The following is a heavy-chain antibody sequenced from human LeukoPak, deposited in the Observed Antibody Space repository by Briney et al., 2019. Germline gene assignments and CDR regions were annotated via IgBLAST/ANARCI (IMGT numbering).Heavy chain of an antibody. CDR2: ISGSGGST. V-gene: IGHV3-23*01. D-gene: IGHD3-3*01. Sequence: GSLRLSCAASGFTFSSYAMSWVRQVPGKGLEWVSAISGSGGSTYYADSVKGRFTISRDNSKNTLYLQMNSLRAEDTAVYYCAKDATYYDFWSGHRSHYYYYMDVWGKGTTVTVSS. CDR3: AKDATYYDFWSGHRSHYYYYMDV. J-gene: IGHJ6*03. CDR1: GFTFSSYA.